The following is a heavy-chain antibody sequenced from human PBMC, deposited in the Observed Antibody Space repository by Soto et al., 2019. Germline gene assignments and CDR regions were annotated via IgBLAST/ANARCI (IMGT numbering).Heavy chain of an antibody. CDR1: GGSINSGGYY. CDR2: IYYSGST. J-gene: IGHJ4*02. D-gene: IGHD2-2*01. CDR3: ARSSVLTDYYFDA. V-gene: IGHV4-31*03. Sequence: SETLSLTCTVSGGSINSGGYYWSWIRQHPGKGLEWIGYIYYSGSTFYNPSLKSRVTISVDTSKSQFSLNLSSVTAADTAVYYGARSSVLTDYYFDAWGQGTLVTVSS.